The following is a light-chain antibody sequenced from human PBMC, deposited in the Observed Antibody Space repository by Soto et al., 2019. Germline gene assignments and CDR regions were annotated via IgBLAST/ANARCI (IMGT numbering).Light chain of an antibody. Sequence: QSVLTQPPSVSAAPGQKVTISCSGSTSNIGSNYVSWYRQLPGTAPKLLIYDNYKQRSGIPDRFSGSKSGTSATLGITGLQTGDEADYYCGTWDSSLSAVVFGGGTKLTVL. CDR2: DNY. J-gene: IGLJ2*01. V-gene: IGLV1-51*01. CDR3: GTWDSSLSAVV. CDR1: TSNIGSNY.